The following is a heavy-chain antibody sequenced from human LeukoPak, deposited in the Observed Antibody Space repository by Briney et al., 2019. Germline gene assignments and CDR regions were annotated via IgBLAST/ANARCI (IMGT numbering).Heavy chain of an antibody. CDR1: GYTFTSYD. CDR2: MNPNSGNT. J-gene: IGHJ4*02. D-gene: IGHD2-2*01. V-gene: IGHV1-8*03. Sequence: ASVKVSCKASGYTFTSYDINWVRQATGQGLEWMGWMNPNSGNTGYAQKFQGRVTITRNTSISTAYMELSSLRSVDTAVYYCARGMRRYCSSTSCQYYFDYWGQGTLVTVSS. CDR3: ARGMRRYCSSTSCQYYFDY.